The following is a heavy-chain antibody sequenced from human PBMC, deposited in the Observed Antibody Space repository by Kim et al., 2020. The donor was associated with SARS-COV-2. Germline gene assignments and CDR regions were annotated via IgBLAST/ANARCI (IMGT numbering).Heavy chain of an antibody. CDR2: IYYSGST. V-gene: IGHV4-39*01. CDR1: GGSISSSSYY. J-gene: IGHJ4*02. Sequence: SETLSLTCTVSGGSISSSSYYWGWIRQPPGKGLEWIGSIYYSGSTYYNPSLKSRVTISVDTSKNQFSLKLSSVTAADTAVYYCARPASYFGVAPFDYWGQGTLVTVSS. D-gene: IGHD3-3*01. CDR3: ARPASYFGVAPFDY.